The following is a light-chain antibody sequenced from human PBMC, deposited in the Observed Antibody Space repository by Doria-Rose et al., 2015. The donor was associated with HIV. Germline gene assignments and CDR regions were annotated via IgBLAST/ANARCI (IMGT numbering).Light chain of an antibody. Sequence: DIPMTQSPSTLSASVGDRVTITCRASQSISNWLAWYQQKPGQAPKLLIYKASTLQSGVPSRFRGSGSGTEFTLTINSLQPDDFATYYCQHFDKYFSWTFGHGTKVDI. CDR1: QSISNW. J-gene: IGKJ1*01. V-gene: IGKV1-5*03. CDR3: QHFDKYFSWT. CDR2: KAS.